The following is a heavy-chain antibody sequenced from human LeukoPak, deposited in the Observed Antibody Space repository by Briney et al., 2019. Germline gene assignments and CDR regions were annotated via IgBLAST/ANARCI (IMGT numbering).Heavy chain of an antibody. J-gene: IGHJ5*02. D-gene: IGHD6-13*01. CDR1: GYSISSGYY. CDR2: IYHRGST. CDR3: ARVGVSSSWGGDWFDP. V-gene: IGHV4-38-2*02. Sequence: SETLSLTCTVSGYSISSGYYWGWIRQPPGKGLEWIERIYHRGSTNNNPSLNSRVTISVDTSKNQFSLKLSSVTAADTAVYYCARVGVSSSWGGDWFDPWGQGTLVTVSS.